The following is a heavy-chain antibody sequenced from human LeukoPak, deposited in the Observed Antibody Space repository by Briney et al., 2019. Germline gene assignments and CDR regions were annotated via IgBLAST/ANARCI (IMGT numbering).Heavy chain of an antibody. Sequence: GGSLRLSCAASGFTFSSYAMNWVRQAPGKGLEWVSAISASGGSTYYADSVKGRFTIFRDNSKNTLYLQMSSLRAEDTAVYYCAKAMAGSTYYFDSWGQGTLVTVSS. V-gene: IGHV3-23*01. CDR1: GFTFSSYA. D-gene: IGHD6-19*01. J-gene: IGHJ4*02. CDR3: AKAMAGSTYYFDS. CDR2: ISASGGST.